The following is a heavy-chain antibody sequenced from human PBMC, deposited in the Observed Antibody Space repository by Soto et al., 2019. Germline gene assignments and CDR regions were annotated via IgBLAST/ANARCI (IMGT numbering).Heavy chain of an antibody. J-gene: IGHJ5*02. D-gene: IGHD3-9*01. CDR2: IYYSGST. CDR1: GGSISSSSYY. CDR3: ARQGDILTGYLPNWFAP. V-gene: IGHV4-39*01. Sequence: SETLSLTCTVSGGSISSSSYYWGWIRQPPGKGLEWIGSIYYSGSTYYNPSLKSRVTISVDTSKNQFSLKLSSVTAADTAVYYCARQGDILTGYLPNWFAPWGQGTLVTVSS.